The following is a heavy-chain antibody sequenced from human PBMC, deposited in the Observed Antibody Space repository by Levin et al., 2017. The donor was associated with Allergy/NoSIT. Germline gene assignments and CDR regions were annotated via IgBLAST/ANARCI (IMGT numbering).Heavy chain of an antibody. V-gene: IGHV3-48*01. CDR1: GFTFSSYS. CDR2: ISSSSSTI. Sequence: ASVKVSCAASGFTFSSYSMNWVRQAPGKGLEWVSYISSSSSTIYYADSVKGRFTISRDNAKNSLYLQMNSLRAEDTAVYYCARDSPVYYDSSGYYYGDFDYWGQGTLVTVSS. CDR3: ARDSPVYYDSSGYYYGDFDY. J-gene: IGHJ4*02. D-gene: IGHD3-22*01.